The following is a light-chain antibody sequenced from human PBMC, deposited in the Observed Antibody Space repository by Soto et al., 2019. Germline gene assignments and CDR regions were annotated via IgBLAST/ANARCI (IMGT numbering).Light chain of an antibody. J-gene: IGKJ2*01. V-gene: IGKV1-5*03. Sequence: DIQMTQSPSTLSASVGDRVTITCRASQTITTWLAWYQQKPGKAPKLLIYKATNLQSGVPSRFSGSGSGTEFRLTIRSLQPADLSFCYCQQYNDYQYSFGQGTKLEIK. CDR3: QQYNDYQYS. CDR2: KAT. CDR1: QTITTW.